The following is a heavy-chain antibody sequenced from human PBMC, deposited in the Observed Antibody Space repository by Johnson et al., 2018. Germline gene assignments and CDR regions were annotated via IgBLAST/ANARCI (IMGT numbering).Heavy chain of an antibody. J-gene: IGHJ6*02. V-gene: IGHV1-2*02. D-gene: IGHD3-10*01. Sequence: QVQLVQSGAEVKQPGASVTVSCKASGYTFTDHYMHWVRQAPGQGLEWMGWINPKSGDTKSSQRFQGRVTMTRDTSINTAYMDLSRLTSDDTAMYYRVIFSVDMDGGAPPSYDMDGWGQGTTVTVSS. CDR1: GYTFTDHY. CDR2: INPKSGDT. CDR3: VIFSVDMDGGAPPSYDMDG.